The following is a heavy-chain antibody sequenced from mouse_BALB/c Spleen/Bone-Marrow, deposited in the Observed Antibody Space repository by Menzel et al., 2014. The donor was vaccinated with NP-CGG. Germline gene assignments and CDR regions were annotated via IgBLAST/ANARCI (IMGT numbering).Heavy chain of an antibody. J-gene: IGHJ4*01. CDR3: ARDYRYDGAMDY. CDR1: GYTLSSYW. V-gene: IGHV1-9*01. Sequence: QVQLKQSGAELMKPGASVKISCKATGYTLSSYWIEWVKQRPGHGLEWIGEILPGSGTTNYNENFKGKATFTADTSSNTAYMQLSSLTSEDSAVYYCARDYRYDGAMDYWGQGTSVTVSS. CDR2: ILPGSGTT. D-gene: IGHD2-14*01.